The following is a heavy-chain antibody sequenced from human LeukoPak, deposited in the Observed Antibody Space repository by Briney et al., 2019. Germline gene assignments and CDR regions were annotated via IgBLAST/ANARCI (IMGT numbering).Heavy chain of an antibody. D-gene: IGHD4/OR15-4a*01. V-gene: IGHV1-18*01. J-gene: IGHJ5*02. CDR1: GYTFTSYG. Sequence: ASVKVSCKASGYTFTSYGISWVRQAPGQGLEWMGWISAYNGNTNYAQKLQGRATMTTDTSTSTAYMELRSPRSDDTAVYYCARVPSRSRLVPLEGGWFDPWGQGTLVTVSS. CDR3: ARVPSRSRLVPLEGGWFDP. CDR2: ISAYNGNT.